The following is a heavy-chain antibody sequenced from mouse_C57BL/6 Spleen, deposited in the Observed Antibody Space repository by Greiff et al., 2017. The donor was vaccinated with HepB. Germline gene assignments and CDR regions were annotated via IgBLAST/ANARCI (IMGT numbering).Heavy chain of an antibody. V-gene: IGHV5-6*01. CDR3: ASLYDYLYYFDY. J-gene: IGHJ2*01. CDR1: GFTFSSYG. D-gene: IGHD2-4*01. CDR2: ISSGGSYT. Sequence: EVKVVESGGDLVKPGGSLKLSCAASGFTFSSYGMSWVRQTPDKRLEWVATISSGGSYTYYPDSVKGRFTISRDNAKNTLYLQMSSLKSEDTAMYYCASLYDYLYYFDYWGQGTTLTVSS.